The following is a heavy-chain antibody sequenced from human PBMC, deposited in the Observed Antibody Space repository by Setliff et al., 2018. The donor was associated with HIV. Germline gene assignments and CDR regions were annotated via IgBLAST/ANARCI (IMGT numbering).Heavy chain of an antibody. CDR1: GFTFNSHG. J-gene: IGHJ4*02. CDR3: VKDVVKFWSGSGALDF. V-gene: IGHV3-33*06. Sequence: GGSLRLSCAASGFTFNSHGMHWVRQAPGKGLEWVALIWYDASKKEYADSVKGRFNILRDDSKKTVDLQMNSLRADDTAVYYCVKDVVKFWSGSGALDFWGPGTLVTVSS. D-gene: IGHD3-3*01. CDR2: IWYDASKK.